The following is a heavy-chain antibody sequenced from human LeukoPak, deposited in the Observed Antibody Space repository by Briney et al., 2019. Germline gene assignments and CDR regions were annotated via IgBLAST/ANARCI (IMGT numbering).Heavy chain of an antibody. CDR1: GGSISSSSYY. CDR3: ARHIAAASKESDY. J-gene: IGHJ4*02. Sequence: SEALSLTCTVSGGSISSSSYYWGWIRQPPGKGLEWIGSIYYSGSTYYNPSLKSRVTISVDTSKNQSSLKLSSVTAADTAVYYCARHIAAASKESDYWGQGTLVTVSS. CDR2: IYYSGST. D-gene: IGHD6-13*01. V-gene: IGHV4-39*01.